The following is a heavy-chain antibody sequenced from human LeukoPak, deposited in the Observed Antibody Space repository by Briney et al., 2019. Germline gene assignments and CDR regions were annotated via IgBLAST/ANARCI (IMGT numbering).Heavy chain of an antibody. D-gene: IGHD5-12*01. CDR1: GFTFSSYS. J-gene: IGHJ4*02. CDR3: ARDFRYEGDY. V-gene: IGHV3-48*01. CDR2: ISSGSRTI. Sequence: SGGSLRLSCGASGFTFSSYSMNWVRQAPGKGLEWASYISSGSRTIYYADSVKGRFTISRDNAKNSLYLQMSSLRAEDTAVYYCARDFRYEGDYWGQGTLVTVSS.